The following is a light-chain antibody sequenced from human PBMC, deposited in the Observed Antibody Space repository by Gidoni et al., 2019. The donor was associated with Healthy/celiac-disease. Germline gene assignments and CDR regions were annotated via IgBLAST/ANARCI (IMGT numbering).Light chain of an antibody. Sequence: EIVLTQSPATLSLSPGERATLSCRASQSVSSYLAWYQQKPGQAPRLLIYDASNRATGIPARFSGSGSGTDFTPTISSLEPEDFAVYYCQQRSNWLWTFXQXTKVEIK. CDR3: QQRSNWLWT. J-gene: IGKJ1*01. CDR2: DAS. CDR1: QSVSSY. V-gene: IGKV3-11*01.